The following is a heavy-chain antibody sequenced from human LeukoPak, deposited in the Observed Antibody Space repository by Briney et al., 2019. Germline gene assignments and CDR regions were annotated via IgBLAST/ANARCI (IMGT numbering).Heavy chain of an antibody. D-gene: IGHD6-13*01. CDR1: GGSISSYY. Sequence: SETLSLTCTVSGGSISSYYWSWIRQPAGKGLEWIGRIYTSGSTNYNPSLKGRVTMSVDTSKNQFSLKLSSVTAADTAVYYCARDLRYSSSWYYFDYWGQGTLVTVSS. CDR2: IYTSGST. CDR3: ARDLRYSSSWYYFDY. J-gene: IGHJ4*02. V-gene: IGHV4-4*07.